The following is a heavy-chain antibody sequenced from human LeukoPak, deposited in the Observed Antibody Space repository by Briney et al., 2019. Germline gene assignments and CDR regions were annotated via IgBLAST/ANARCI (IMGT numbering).Heavy chain of an antibody. CDR2: VYYSGTT. J-gene: IGHJ1*01. CDR3: AREVAGTGYFQV. Sequence: SETLSLTCTLSDGSLRRYYWNWIRPPPGKAREWIGYVYYSGTTNYNPSLKSRVTISVDSSQNQFSLKLTSVTAADTAVYYYAREVAGTGYFQVWGLGTPVTVSS. D-gene: IGHD6-19*01. CDR1: DGSLRRYY. V-gene: IGHV4-59*01.